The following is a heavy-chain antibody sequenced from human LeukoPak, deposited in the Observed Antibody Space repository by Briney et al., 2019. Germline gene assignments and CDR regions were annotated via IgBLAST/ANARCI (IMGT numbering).Heavy chain of an antibody. Sequence: GGSLRLSCAASGFTFSSYSMNWVRQAPGKGLEWISYISSSSTIYYADSVKGRFTISRDNAKNSLYLQMNSLRDEDTAVYYCARDRGSSGFDYWGQGTLVTVSS. D-gene: IGHD6-13*01. V-gene: IGHV3-48*02. J-gene: IGHJ4*02. CDR3: ARDRGSSGFDY. CDR1: GFTFSSYS. CDR2: ISSSSTI.